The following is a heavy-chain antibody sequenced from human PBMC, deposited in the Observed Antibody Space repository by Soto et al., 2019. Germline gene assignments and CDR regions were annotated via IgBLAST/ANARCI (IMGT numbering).Heavy chain of an antibody. V-gene: IGHV1-2*02. Sequence: QVQLVQSGAEMKKPGASVKVSCEASGYTFTAHYIHWVRQAPGQGLEWMGWINPNGGGTKYAQKFQGRVTMTRDTSINTAYMELTRLTSDDTAVYYCARAVHTMIQGVRFRVDQWGQGTLVTVSS. CDR3: ARAVHTMIQGVRFRVDQ. J-gene: IGHJ4*02. CDR1: GYTFTAHY. D-gene: IGHD3-10*01. CDR2: INPNGGGT.